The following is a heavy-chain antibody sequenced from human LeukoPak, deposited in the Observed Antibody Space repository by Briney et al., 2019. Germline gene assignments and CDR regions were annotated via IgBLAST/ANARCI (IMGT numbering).Heavy chain of an antibody. CDR3: ANAAFYYTSGTYV. Sequence: GGSLRLSCAASGFTFSSHAMVWVRQAPGKGLEWVSSIGGSGDKTYYADSVKGRFTISRDNSKNTLYLQMNSLRAEDTAIYYCANAAFYYTSGTYVWGQGTLVTVSS. D-gene: IGHD3-10*01. V-gene: IGHV3-23*01. CDR1: GFTFSSHA. J-gene: IGHJ4*02. CDR2: IGGSGDKT.